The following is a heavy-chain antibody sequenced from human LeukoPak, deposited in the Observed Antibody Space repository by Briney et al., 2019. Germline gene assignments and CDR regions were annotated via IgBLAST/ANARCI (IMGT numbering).Heavy chain of an antibody. V-gene: IGHV3-53*01. D-gene: IGHD3-10*01. J-gene: IGHJ6*04. CDR1: GFTVSSNY. CDR3: ARDYPTYYYGSESYHYGMDV. Sequence: GGSLRLSCAASGFTVSSNYMSWVRQAPGKGLEWVSVIYSGGSTYYADSVKGRFTISRDNSKNTLYLQMNSLRAEDTAVYYCARDYPTYYYGSESYHYGMDVWGKGTTVTVSS. CDR2: IYSGGST.